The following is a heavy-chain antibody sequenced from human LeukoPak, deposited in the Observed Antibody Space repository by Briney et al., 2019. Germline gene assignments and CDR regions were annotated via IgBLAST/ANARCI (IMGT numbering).Heavy chain of an antibody. V-gene: IGHV3-23*01. CDR1: GFTFSSYA. CDR3: AKAALRYQLLSSLDY. D-gene: IGHD2-2*01. CDR2: ISGSGAST. Sequence: GGSLRLSCAASGFTFSSYAMNWARQAPGKGLEWVSAISGSGASTYYADSVKGRFTISRDNSKNTLYLQMNSLRVEDTAIYYCAKAALRYQLLSSLDYWGQGTLVTVSS. J-gene: IGHJ4*02.